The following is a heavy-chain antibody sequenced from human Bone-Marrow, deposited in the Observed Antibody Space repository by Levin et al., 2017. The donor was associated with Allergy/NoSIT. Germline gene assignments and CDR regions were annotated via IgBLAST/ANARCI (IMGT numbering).Heavy chain of an antibody. V-gene: IGHV3-15*01. CDR2: IRSKVDGGGT. Sequence: PGGSLRLSCRGSGFSVSKAWMNWVRQAPGKGLEWVGRIRSKVDGGGTHYGAPVKGRFTISRLESENTMYLQMDSLKREDSGVYYCSTTRMSWGDDYSEVENYYGMDIWGQGTTVTVSS. J-gene: IGHJ6*02. D-gene: IGHD4-11*01. CDR1: GFSVSKAW. CDR3: STTRMSWGDDYSEVENYYGMDI.